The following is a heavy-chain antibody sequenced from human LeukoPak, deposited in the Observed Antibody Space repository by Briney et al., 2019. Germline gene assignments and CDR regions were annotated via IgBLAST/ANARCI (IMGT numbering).Heavy chain of an antibody. V-gene: IGHV1-8*01. CDR2: MNPNSGNT. Sequence: ATVKISCKASGYTFTSYDINWVRQATGQGLEWMGWMNPNSGNTGYAQKFQGRVTMTRNTSISTAYMELSSLRSEDTAVYYCARVWFGELSIFDPWGQGTLVTVSS. CDR3: ARVWFGELSIFDP. CDR1: GYTFTSYD. J-gene: IGHJ5*02. D-gene: IGHD3-10*01.